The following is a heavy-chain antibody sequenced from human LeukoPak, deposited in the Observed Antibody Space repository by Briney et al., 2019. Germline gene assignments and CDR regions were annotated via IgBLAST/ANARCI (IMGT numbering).Heavy chain of an antibody. D-gene: IGHD4-17*01. J-gene: IGHJ4*02. CDR2: ISSNGGAT. V-gene: IGHV3-64*01. CDR3: AKDLHGDYVRWGDY. Sequence: GGSLRLSCAASGFTFSTYAMHWVRQAPGKGLEYVSAISSNGGATYYANSVKGRFTISRDNSKNTLYVQMNSLRAEDTAVYYCAKDLHGDYVRWGDYWGQGTLVTVSS. CDR1: GFTFSTYA.